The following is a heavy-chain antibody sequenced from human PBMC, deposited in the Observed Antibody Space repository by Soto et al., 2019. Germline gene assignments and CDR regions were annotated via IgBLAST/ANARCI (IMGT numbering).Heavy chain of an antibody. J-gene: IGHJ5*02. D-gene: IGHD3-3*01. CDR2: IYYSGST. CDR1: GVSISSGDYY. V-gene: IGHV4-31*03. Sequence: QVQLQESGPGLVKPSQTLSLTCTVSGVSISSGDYYWSWIRQHPGKGLEWIGYIYYSGSTYYNPSPKSRVTISVDTSKNQFSLKLSSVTAADTAVYYCARWWSGSRQGFDPWGQGTLVTVSS. CDR3: ARWWSGSRQGFDP.